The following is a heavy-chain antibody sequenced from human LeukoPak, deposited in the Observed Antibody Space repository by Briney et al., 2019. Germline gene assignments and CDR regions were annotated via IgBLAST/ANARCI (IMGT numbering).Heavy chain of an antibody. J-gene: IGHJ6*03. CDR1: GGSISSGSYY. D-gene: IGHD2-2*02. V-gene: IGHV4-61*02. Sequence: PSETLSLTCTVSGGSISSGSYYWSWIRQPAGKGLEWIGRIYTSGSPNYNPSLKSRVTMSVDTSKNQFSLKLSSVTAADTAVYYCAGEYCSSTNCYRGGYYYYYYMDVWGKGTTVTVSS. CDR3: AGEYCSSTNCYRGGYYYYYYMDV. CDR2: IYTSGSP.